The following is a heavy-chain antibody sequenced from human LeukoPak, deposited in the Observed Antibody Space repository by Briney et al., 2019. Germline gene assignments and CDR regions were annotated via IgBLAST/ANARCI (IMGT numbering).Heavy chain of an antibody. CDR1: GLTFSSYS. Sequence: GGSLRLSCAASGLTFSSYSFNWVRQAPGKGLEWVSSITLTSSYIYYADSVKGRFTISRDNAKNSLYLQMNSLRAEDTAVYYCARLRRNNDNSGYYYYYDYWGQGTLVTVSS. CDR2: ITLTSSYI. J-gene: IGHJ4*02. D-gene: IGHD3-22*01. V-gene: IGHV3-21*01. CDR3: ARLRRNNDNSGYYYYYDY.